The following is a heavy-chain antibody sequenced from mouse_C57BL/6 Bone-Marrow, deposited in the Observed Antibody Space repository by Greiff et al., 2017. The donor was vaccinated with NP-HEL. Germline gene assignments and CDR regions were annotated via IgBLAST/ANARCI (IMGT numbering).Heavy chain of an antibody. CDR3: AREGDYYGPYAMDY. CDR1: GYTFTDYY. D-gene: IGHD1-2*01. V-gene: IGHV1-26*01. CDR2: INPNNGGT. J-gene: IGHJ4*01. Sequence: VQLQQSGPELVKPGASVKISCKASGYTFTDYYMNWVKQSHGKSLEWIGDINPNNGGTSYNQKFKGKATLTVDKSYSTAYMELRSLTSEDSAVYYCAREGDYYGPYAMDYWGQGTSVTVSS.